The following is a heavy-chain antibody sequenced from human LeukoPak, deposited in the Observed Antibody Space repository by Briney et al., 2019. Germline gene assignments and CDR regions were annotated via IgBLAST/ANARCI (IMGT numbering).Heavy chain of an antibody. Sequence: SETLSLTCTVSVYSISSGYYWGWIRQPPGKGLEWIGSIYHSGSTYYNPSLKSRVTISVDTSKNQFSLKLSSVTAADTAVYYCAREYNHYGDYDYWGQGTLVTVSS. CDR2: IYHSGST. CDR1: VYSISSGYY. V-gene: IGHV4-38-2*02. D-gene: IGHD4-17*01. J-gene: IGHJ4*02. CDR3: AREYNHYGDYDY.